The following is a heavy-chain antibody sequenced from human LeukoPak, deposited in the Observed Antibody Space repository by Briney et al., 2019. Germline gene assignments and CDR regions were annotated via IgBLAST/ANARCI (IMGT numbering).Heavy chain of an antibody. CDR3: AREGDGGSYSAFDY. Sequence: PGGSLRLSCAASGFTVSSNYMSWVRQAPGKGLEWVSVIYSGGSTYYADSVKGRFTISRDNSKNTLYLQMNSLRAEDTAVYYCAREGDGGSYSAFDYWGQGTLVTVSS. CDR2: IYSGGST. D-gene: IGHD1-26*01. J-gene: IGHJ4*02. V-gene: IGHV3-66*01. CDR1: GFTVSSNY.